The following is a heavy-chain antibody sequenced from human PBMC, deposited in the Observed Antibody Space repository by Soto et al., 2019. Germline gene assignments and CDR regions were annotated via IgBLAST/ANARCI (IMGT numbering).Heavy chain of an antibody. CDR2: IIPIFGTA. CDR3: ARSTSSSYYYYYGMDV. CDR1: GGTFSSYA. V-gene: IGHV1-69*06. J-gene: IGHJ6*02. D-gene: IGHD6-6*01. Sequence: QVQLVQSGAEVKKPGSSVKVSCKASGGTFSSYAISWVRQAPGQGLEWMGGIIPIFGTANYAQKFQGRVTITADKSTSTVYRELSSLRSEDTAVYYCARSTSSSYYYYYGMDVWGQGTTVTVSS.